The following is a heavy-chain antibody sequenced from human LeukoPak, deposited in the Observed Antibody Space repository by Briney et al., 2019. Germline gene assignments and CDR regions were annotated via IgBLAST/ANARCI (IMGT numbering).Heavy chain of an antibody. D-gene: IGHD6-19*01. J-gene: IGHJ4*02. Sequence: GGSLRLSCAASEFTVSSNYMSWVRQAPGKGLEWVSVIYSGGSTYYADSVKGRFTISRDNSKNTLYLQMNSLRAEDTAVYYCASPSSRLGSGWYYFDYWGQGTLVTVSS. V-gene: IGHV3-53*01. CDR1: EFTVSSNY. CDR2: IYSGGST. CDR3: ASPSSRLGSGWYYFDY.